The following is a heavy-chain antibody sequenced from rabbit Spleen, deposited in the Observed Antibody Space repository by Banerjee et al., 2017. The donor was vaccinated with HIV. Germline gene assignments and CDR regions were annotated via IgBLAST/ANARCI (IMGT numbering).Heavy chain of an antibody. CDR1: GFSFNSGYD. CDR3: ARDAGTSFSTYGMDL. Sequence: QSLEESGGGLVKPGASLTLTCKASGFSFNSGYDMCWVRQAPGKGLEWIACIYAGSSGSTYSATWAKGRFTISKTSSTTVTLQMTSLTAADTVTYFCARDAGTSFSTYGMDLWGPGTLVTVS. J-gene: IGHJ6*01. D-gene: IGHD8-1*01. V-gene: IGHV1S40*01. CDR2: IYAGSSGST.